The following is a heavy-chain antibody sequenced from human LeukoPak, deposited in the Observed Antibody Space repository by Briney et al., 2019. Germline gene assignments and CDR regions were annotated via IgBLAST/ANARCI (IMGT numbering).Heavy chain of an antibody. CDR1: GYTFTGYY. D-gene: IGHD3-22*01. V-gene: IGHV1-2*02. J-gene: IGHJ4*02. CDR2: VNPNSGGT. Sequence: VASVKVSCKASGYTFTGYYMHWVRQAPGQGLEWMGWVNPNSGGTNYAQKFQGRVTMTRDTSISTAYMELSRLRSDDTAVYYCARGAPLHYYDSSGLYNFDYWGQGTLVTVSS. CDR3: ARGAPLHYYDSSGLYNFDY.